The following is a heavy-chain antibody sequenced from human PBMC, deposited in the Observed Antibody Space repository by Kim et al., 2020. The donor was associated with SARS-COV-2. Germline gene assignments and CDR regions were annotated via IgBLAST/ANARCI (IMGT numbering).Heavy chain of an antibody. D-gene: IGHD6-25*01. Sequence: SETLSLTCTVSGDSIRIGEYYWSWIRQSPGKGLEWIGYIHDSGRSYYNPSLKSRVTISAATSKNQFSLKLSSVTAADTAVYYCASRVAQSSGPYFNNYYNYDIHVWGQGTTVTVS. V-gene: IGHV4-30-4*01. CDR3: ASRVAQSSGPYFNNYYNYDIHV. J-gene: IGHJ6*02. CDR2: IHDSGRS. CDR1: GDSIRIGEYY.